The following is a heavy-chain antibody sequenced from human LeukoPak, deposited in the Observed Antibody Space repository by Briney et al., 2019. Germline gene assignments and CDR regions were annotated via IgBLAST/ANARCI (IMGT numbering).Heavy chain of an antibody. J-gene: IGHJ2*01. D-gene: IGHD3-22*01. CDR3: GKTMKYDSSGHYYWYFDL. CDR2: VSDSGVST. CDR1: GFTSNTYG. Sequence: KSGGSLRLSCTASGFTSNTYGMSWVRQAPGKGLEWVSAVSDSGVSTNYADSVKGRFTISRDNSKNTLYLQMNSLRAEDTAVYYCGKTMKYDSSGHYYWYFDLWGRGTLVTVSS. V-gene: IGHV3-23*01.